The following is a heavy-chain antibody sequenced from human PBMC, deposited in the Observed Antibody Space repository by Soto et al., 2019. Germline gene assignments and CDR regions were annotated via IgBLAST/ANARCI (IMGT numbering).Heavy chain of an antibody. CDR1: GGSFSGYY. D-gene: IGHD3-3*01. CDR2: INHSGST. J-gene: IGHJ6*02. V-gene: IGHV4-34*01. Sequence: PSETLSLTCAVYGGSFSGYYWSWIRQPPGKGLEWIGEINHSGSTNYNPSLKSRVTISVDTSKNQFSLKLSSVTAADTAVYYCARGPYDFWSGPLRRYYYYGMDVWGQGTTVTVS. CDR3: ARGPYDFWSGPLRRYYYYGMDV.